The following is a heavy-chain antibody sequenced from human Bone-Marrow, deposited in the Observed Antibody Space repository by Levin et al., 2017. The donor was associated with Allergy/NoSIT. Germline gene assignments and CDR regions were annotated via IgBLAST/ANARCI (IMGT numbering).Heavy chain of an antibody. CDR2: IYSGGST. CDR1: GFTVSSNS. D-gene: IGHD4-17*01. Sequence: LSLTCAASGFTVSSNSMSWVRQAPGKGLEWVSLIYSGGSTYYADSVKGRFTISRDNSKNTLYLQMNSLRAEDTAVYYCAKDYAGTNWFDPWGQGTLVTVSS. V-gene: IGHV3-66*02. CDR3: AKDYAGTNWFDP. J-gene: IGHJ5*02.